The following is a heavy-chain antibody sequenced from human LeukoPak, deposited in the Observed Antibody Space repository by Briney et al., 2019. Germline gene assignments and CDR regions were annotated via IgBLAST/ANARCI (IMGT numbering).Heavy chain of an antibody. D-gene: IGHD3-22*01. CDR2: IYYSGST. V-gene: IGHV4-31*03. J-gene: IGHJ1*01. CDR1: GGSISSGDYY. Sequence: SETLSLTCTVSGGSISSGDYYWSWIRQHPGKGLEWIGYIYYSGSTNYNPSLKSRVTISVDTSKNQFSLKLSSVTAADTAVYYCASWYYDSSGVRYFQHWGQGTLVTVSS. CDR3: ASWYYDSSGVRYFQH.